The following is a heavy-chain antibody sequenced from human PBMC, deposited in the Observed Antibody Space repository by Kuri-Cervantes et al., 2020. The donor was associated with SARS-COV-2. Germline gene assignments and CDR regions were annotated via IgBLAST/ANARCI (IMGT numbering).Heavy chain of an antibody. Sequence: GGSLRLSCAASGFNLSRTDMHWVRQAPGKGLEWVAVISHDGKNKKCIASGKGRFTISRDNSQNTLYPHMKSLRSEDTAMYYCAKDRVGVQDFWGQGTLVTVSS. V-gene: IGHV3-30*18. J-gene: IGHJ4*02. CDR2: ISHDGKNK. D-gene: IGHD2-21*01. CDR3: AKDRVGVQDF. CDR1: GFNLSRTD.